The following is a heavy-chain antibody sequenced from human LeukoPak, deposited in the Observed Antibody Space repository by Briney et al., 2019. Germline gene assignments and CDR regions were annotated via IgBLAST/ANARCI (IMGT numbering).Heavy chain of an antibody. J-gene: IGHJ6*03. CDR2: IYPGDSDT. V-gene: IGHV5-51*01. Sequence: GESLKISSKGSGYSFTSYWIGWVRQMPGKGLEWMGIIYPGDSDTRYSPSFQGQVTISADKSISTAYLQWSSLKASDTAMYYCARARQQLVQYYYYYYYMDVWGKGTTVTVS. D-gene: IGHD6-13*01. CDR3: ARARQQLVQYYYYYYYMDV. CDR1: GYSFTSYW.